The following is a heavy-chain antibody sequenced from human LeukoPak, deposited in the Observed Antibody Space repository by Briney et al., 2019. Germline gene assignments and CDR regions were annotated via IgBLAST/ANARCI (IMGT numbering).Heavy chain of an antibody. Sequence: GGSLRLSCAASGFTSSSYALNWVRQAPGKGLEWVATVSGSGDRMYHADSVRGRFTISRDNSKNTIYLQMNSLRAEDTALYYCAKAAAAPGFDFWGQGTLVTVSS. D-gene: IGHD6-13*01. J-gene: IGHJ4*02. CDR1: GFTSSSYA. CDR3: AKAAAAPGFDF. V-gene: IGHV3-23*01. CDR2: VSGSGDRM.